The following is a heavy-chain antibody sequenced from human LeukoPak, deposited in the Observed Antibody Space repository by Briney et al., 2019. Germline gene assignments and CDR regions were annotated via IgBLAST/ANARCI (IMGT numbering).Heavy chain of an antibody. CDR1: GFTFSSYG. D-gene: IGHD3-10*01. Sequence: GSLRLSCAASGFTFSSYGMHWVRQAPGKGLEWIGSIYYSGSTYYNPSLKSRVTISVDTSKNQFSLKLSSVTAADTAVYYCARQTGSGLFSLPGGQGTLVTVSS. CDR3: ARQTGSGLFSLP. CDR2: IYYSGST. J-gene: IGHJ4*02. V-gene: IGHV4-39*01.